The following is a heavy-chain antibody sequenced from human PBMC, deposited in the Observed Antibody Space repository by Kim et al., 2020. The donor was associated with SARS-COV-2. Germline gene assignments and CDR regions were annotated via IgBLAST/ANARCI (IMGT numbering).Heavy chain of an antibody. V-gene: IGHV3-33*06. CDR2: IWYDGSNK. D-gene: IGHD5-18*01. CDR1: GFTFSSYG. J-gene: IGHJ4*02. Sequence: GGSLRLSCAASGFTFSSYGMHWVRQAPGKGLEWVAVIWYDGSNKYYADSVKGRFTISRDNSKNTLYLQMNSLRAEDTAVYYCAKRAARGYSYGPLDYWGQGTLVTVSS. CDR3: AKRAARGYSYGPLDY.